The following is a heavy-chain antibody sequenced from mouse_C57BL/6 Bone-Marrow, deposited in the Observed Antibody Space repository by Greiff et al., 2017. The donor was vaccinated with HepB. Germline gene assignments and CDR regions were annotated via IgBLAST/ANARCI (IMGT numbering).Heavy chain of an antibody. V-gene: IGHV1-53*01. Sequence: VQLQQPGTELVKPGASVKLSCKASGYTFTSYWMHWVKQRPGQGLEWIGNINPSNGGTNYNEKFKSKATLTVDKPSSTAYMQLSSLTSEDSAVYYCARRGGGYWAWFAYGGQGTLVTVSA. CDR2: INPSNGGT. D-gene: IGHD2-3*01. J-gene: IGHJ3*01. CDR1: GYTFTSYW. CDR3: ARRGGGYWAWFAY.